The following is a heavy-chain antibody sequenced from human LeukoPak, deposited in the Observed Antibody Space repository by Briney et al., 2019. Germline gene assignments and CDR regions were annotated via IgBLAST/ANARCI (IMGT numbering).Heavy chain of an antibody. CDR3: AKDHESDGYPCLDH. CDR2: ISASGP. D-gene: IGHD3-22*01. V-gene: IGHV3-23*01. Sequence: GGSLRLSCAASGFTFSRLAMTWVRQAPGKGLEWVSTISASGPYYADAVRGRFTISRDDSRNTLSLQMDSLRAEDTAVYYCAKDHESDGYPCLDHWGLGTLVTVSS. J-gene: IGHJ4*02. CDR1: GFTFSRLA.